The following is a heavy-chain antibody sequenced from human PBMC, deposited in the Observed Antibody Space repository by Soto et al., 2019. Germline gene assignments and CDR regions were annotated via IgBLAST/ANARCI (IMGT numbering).Heavy chain of an antibody. CDR1: GDSLSNYY. J-gene: IGHJ5*02. CDR3: AKGRKATKAWFAP. V-gene: IGHV4-59*01. Sequence: PSETXSLTCSISGDSLSNYYWSWIRQSPGKGLEWIGYVHYSGSTNYNPSLQSRVTISVDTSKNQFSLSLHSVTTADTAVYFCAKGRKATKAWFAPWGRGTLVTVSS. CDR2: VHYSGST.